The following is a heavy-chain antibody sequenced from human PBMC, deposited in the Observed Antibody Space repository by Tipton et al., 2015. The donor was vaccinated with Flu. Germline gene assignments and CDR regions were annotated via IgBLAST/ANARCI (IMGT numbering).Heavy chain of an antibody. V-gene: IGHV4-4*07. Sequence: GLVKPSETLSLTCSVSGGSISGYHWTWIRQPAGKGLEWIGRIYTNGNTNYNPSLRSRVTMSVDTSKNQFSLKLNSVTAADTAVYYCASHGLAVAGPSPFDYWGQGTLVTVSS. J-gene: IGHJ4*02. CDR2: IYTNGNT. CDR3: ASHGLAVAGPSPFDY. D-gene: IGHD6-19*01. CDR1: GGSISGYH.